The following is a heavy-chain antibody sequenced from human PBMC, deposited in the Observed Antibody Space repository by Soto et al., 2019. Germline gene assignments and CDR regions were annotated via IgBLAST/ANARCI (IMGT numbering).Heavy chain of an antibody. CDR2: IYYSGST. V-gene: IGHV4-59*01. CDR1: GGSISSYY. D-gene: IGHD3-10*01. CDR3: ARDRFGEPVGWFDP. Sequence: PSETLSLTCTVSGGSISSYYWSWIRQPPGKGLEWIGYIYYSGSTNYNPSLKSRVTISVDTSKNQFSLKLSSVTAADTAVYYCARDRFGEPVGWFDPWGQGTLVTVS. J-gene: IGHJ5*02.